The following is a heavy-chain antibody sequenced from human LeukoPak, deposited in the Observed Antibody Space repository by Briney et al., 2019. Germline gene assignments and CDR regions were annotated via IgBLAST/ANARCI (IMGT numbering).Heavy chain of an antibody. CDR1: GDSISAYT. CDR2: ISSSSSYI. CDR3: ARSLFGSGSQGYFDY. D-gene: IGHD3-10*01. Sequence: ETLSLTCTVSGDSISAYTWSWIRQPPGKGLEWVSSISSSSSYIYYADSVKGRFTISRDNAKNSLYLQMNSLRAEDTAVYYCARSLFGSGSQGYFDYWGQGTLVTVSS. J-gene: IGHJ4*02. V-gene: IGHV3-21*01.